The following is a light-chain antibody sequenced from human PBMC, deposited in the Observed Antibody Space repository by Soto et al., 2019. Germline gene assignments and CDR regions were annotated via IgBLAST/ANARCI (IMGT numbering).Light chain of an antibody. CDR1: QSVSNNY. V-gene: IGKV3-20*01. CDR2: GAS. J-gene: IGKJ1*01. Sequence: EIVLTQSPGTLSLSPGERATLSCRTSQSVSNNYLAWYQQKPGQAPRLLIYGASSRATGIPDRFSGSGSGTDFTLSISRLEPEDFAVYYCQQYISLWTFGQGTKVEIK. CDR3: QQYISLWT.